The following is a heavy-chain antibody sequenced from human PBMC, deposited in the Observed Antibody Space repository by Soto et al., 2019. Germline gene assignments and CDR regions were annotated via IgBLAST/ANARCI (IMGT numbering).Heavy chain of an antibody. D-gene: IGHD2-2*01. CDR2: ISGSGGST. J-gene: IGHJ6*02. CDR1: GFTFSSYA. Sequence: SGWSLRLSCAASGFTFSSYAMSWVRQAPGKGLEWVSAISGSGGSTYYADSVKGRFTISRDNSKNTLYLQMNSLRAEDTAVYYCEKDQFDSYQRLFDSYYYTMFVWGQGIRFSVS. V-gene: IGHV3-23*01. CDR3: EKDQFDSYQRLFDSYYYTMFV.